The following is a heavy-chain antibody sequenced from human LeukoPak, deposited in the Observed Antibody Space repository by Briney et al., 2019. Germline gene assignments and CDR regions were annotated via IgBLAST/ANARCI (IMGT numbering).Heavy chain of an antibody. CDR2: ISGGGGTT. D-gene: IGHD3-10*01. CDR1: GFTFSPYA. CDR3: AKYISGSYYSFDY. V-gene: IGHV3-23*01. Sequence: GGSLRLSCAASGFTFSPYAMAWVRQAPGKGLEWVSSISGGGGTTYYADSVKGRFTISRDNFKNTLFLQMNSLRAEDTAVYSCAKYISGSYYSFDYWGQGTLVTVSS. J-gene: IGHJ4*02.